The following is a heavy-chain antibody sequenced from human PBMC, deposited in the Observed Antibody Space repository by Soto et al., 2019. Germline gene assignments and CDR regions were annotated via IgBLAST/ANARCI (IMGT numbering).Heavy chain of an antibody. J-gene: IGHJ4*02. Sequence: GESLKISCKGSGYSFTSYWIGWVRQMPGKGPEWMGIIYPGDSDTRYSPSFQGQVTISADKSISTAYLQWSSLKASDTAMYYCARSGDYVWGSYLIFDYWGQGTLVTVSS. D-gene: IGHD3-16*02. CDR2: IYPGDSDT. CDR3: ARSGDYVWGSYLIFDY. V-gene: IGHV5-51*01. CDR1: GYSFTSYW.